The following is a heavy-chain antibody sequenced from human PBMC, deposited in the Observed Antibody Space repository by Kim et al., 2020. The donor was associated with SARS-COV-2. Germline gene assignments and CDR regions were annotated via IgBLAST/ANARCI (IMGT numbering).Heavy chain of an antibody. J-gene: IGHJ4*02. D-gene: IGHD2-21*02. CDR3: AKVSRAYCGGDCYSLFDY. V-gene: IGHV3-23*01. Sequence: KGRFTISRDNSKNTLYLQMNSLRAEDTAVYYCAKVSRAYCGGDCYSLFDYWGQGTLVTVSS.